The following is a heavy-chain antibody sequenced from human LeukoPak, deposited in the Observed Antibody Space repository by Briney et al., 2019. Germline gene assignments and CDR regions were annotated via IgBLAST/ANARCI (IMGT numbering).Heavy chain of an antibody. CDR1: GGSISNADYN. CDR2: IYYRGYT. D-gene: IGHD5-24*01. J-gene: IGHJ5*02. CDR3: ARLEGAQEVATIDP. Sequence: SETLSLTCVVSGGSISNADYNWGWIRQPPGKGLELIGSIYYRGYTYYNPSLKTRATISIDTSQNHFSLKLNFVTATDTAVYYCARLEGAQEVATIDPWGQGILVTVSS. V-gene: IGHV4-39*01.